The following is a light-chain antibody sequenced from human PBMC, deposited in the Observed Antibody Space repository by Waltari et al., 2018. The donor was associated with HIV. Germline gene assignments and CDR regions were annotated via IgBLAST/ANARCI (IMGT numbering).Light chain of an antibody. CDR1: ENIDTN. CDR2: GAS. J-gene: IGKJ3*01. CDR3: QQSYSTPFT. V-gene: IGKV3-15*01. Sequence: EIVMTQSPITLSLSPGERATLSCRASENIDTNLAWYQQTLGQAPRLLMYGASTRATGIPSRFSGSGSGTDFTLTISSLQPEDFATYYCQQSYSTPFTFGPGTKVDIK.